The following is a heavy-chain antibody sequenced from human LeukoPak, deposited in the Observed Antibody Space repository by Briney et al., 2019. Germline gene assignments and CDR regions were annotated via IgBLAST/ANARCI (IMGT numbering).Heavy chain of an antibody. D-gene: IGHD1-7*01. CDR1: GFTFSDYA. CDR2: ISYDGSDR. V-gene: IGHV3-30*18. J-gene: IGHJ4*02. CDR3: AKVRVVFNWNYAYYFDY. Sequence: GGSLRLSCAASGFTFSDYAMHGVRQAPGKGLEGVAVISYDGSDRYYADSVKGRFTISRDNSKNTLYLQMNSLRPEDTAVYYCAKVRVVFNWNYAYYFDYWGQGTLVTVSS.